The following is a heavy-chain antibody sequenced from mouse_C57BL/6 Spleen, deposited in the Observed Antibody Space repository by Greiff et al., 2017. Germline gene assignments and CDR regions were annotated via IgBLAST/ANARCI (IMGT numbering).Heavy chain of an antibody. V-gene: IGHV14-3*01. CDR1: GFNITNYY. J-gene: IGHJ3*01. D-gene: IGHD2-5*01. CDR3: ASYSNLDWCAY. CDR2: ISPATGNP. Sequence: VQLQQSVAELVRPGASVKLSCTASGFNITNYYMHWVKQRPEQGLEWIGRISPATGNPKYAPKFPGTATITADTSSNTAYLQLSSLTAEDTAIYYCASYSNLDWCAYWGQGTLVTVSA.